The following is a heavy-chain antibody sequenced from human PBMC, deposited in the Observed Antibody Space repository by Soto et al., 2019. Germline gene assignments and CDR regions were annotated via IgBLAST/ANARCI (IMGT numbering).Heavy chain of an antibody. V-gene: IGHV4-4*02. CDR1: GFTFGSYW. D-gene: IGHD2-8*02. CDR3: ARADSVLVAKGFDL. Sequence: GSLRLSCAASGFTFGSYWMSWVRQAPGKGLEWIGEIYHNGRAFDNPSLKGRVTISIDKSNNQFSLNLTSVTAADTAVYYCARADSVLVAKGFDLWGQGTLVTVSS. J-gene: IGHJ4*02. CDR2: IYHNGRA.